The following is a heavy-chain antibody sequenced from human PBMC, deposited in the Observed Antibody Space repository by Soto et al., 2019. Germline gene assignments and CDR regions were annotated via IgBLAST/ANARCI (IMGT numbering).Heavy chain of an antibody. V-gene: IGHV1-69*12. Sequence: QVQLVQSGAEMKKPGSSVKVSCKASGGTFRRYAISWVRQAPGQGLEWMGGIVPISGSTTYAQRFQGSVTMTADATTSAAYMVLTSLTSADTGAFFCAADRGNGYSSWGQGPLVTVSS. CDR3: AADRGNGYSS. D-gene: IGHD2-15*01. J-gene: IGHJ5*02. CDR2: IVPISGST. CDR1: GGTFRRYA.